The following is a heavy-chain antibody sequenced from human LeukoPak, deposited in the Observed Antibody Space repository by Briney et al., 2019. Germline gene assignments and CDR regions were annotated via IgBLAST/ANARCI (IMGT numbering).Heavy chain of an antibody. D-gene: IGHD6-19*01. CDR1: NGSISSYY. J-gene: IGHJ5*02. V-gene: IGHV4-4*07. Sequence: SETLSLTCTVSNGSISSYYWSWIRQPAGKGLEWIGRIHASGSANYNPSLKSRVTMSVDTPKNQFSLKLSSVTAADTAIYFCARGDRAVAGAWGWFDPWGQGTLVTVSS. CDR2: IHASGSA. CDR3: ARGDRAVAGAWGWFDP.